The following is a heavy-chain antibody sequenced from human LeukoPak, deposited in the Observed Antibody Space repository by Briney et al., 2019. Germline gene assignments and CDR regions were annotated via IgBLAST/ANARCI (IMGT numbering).Heavy chain of an antibody. D-gene: IGHD3-22*01. Sequence: GASVKVSCKASGYTFTAYYMHWVRQAPGQGLEWMGWINPNSGGTNSAQKFQGRVTMARDTSISTAYMELSSLRSDDTAVYYCARASDSTGYLYWYFDLWGRGTLVTVSS. V-gene: IGHV1-2*02. CDR2: INPNSGGT. CDR1: GYTFTAYY. J-gene: IGHJ2*01. CDR3: ARASDSTGYLYWYFDL.